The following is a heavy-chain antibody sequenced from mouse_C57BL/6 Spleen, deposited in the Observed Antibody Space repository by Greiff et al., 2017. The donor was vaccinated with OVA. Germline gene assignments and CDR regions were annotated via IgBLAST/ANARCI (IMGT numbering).Heavy chain of an antibody. CDR1: GYTFTDYE. V-gene: IGHV1-15*01. Sequence: QVQLKQSGAELVRPGASVTLSCKASGYTFTDYEMHWVKQTPVHGLEWIGAIDPETGGTAYNQKFKGKAILTADKSSSTAYMELRSLTSEDSAVYYCPLYYGSSYWYFDVRGTGTTVTVSS. J-gene: IGHJ1*03. D-gene: IGHD1-1*01. CDR3: PLYYGSSYWYFDV. CDR2: IDPETGGT.